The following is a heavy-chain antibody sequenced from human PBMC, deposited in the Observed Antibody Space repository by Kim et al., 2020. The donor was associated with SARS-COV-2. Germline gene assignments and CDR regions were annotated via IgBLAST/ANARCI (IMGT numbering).Heavy chain of an antibody. D-gene: IGHD3-22*01. V-gene: IGHV3-7*03. CDR2: IKQDGSEK. CDR3: VGGAYFSNSSGYYWG. Sequence: GGSLRLSCAASGFIFSDHWMNWVRQAPGKGLEWVANIKQDGSEKYYVDSVKGRFTISRDNAKNSLYLQMNSLRPEDTAVFFCVGGAYFSNSSGYYWGWGQGALVTVSS. CDR1: GFIFSDHW. J-gene: IGHJ4*02.